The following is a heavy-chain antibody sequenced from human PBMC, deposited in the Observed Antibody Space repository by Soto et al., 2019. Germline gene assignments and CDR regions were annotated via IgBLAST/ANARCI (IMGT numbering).Heavy chain of an antibody. CDR3: VKDGSSGWPYFYDMDV. J-gene: IGHJ6*02. CDR2: ISYDGRNK. Sequence: GGSLRLSCAASGFTFSSYAMHWVRQAPGKGLEWVAVISYDGRNKYYADAVKGRFTISRDNSKNTLYLQMSSLRVEDTVVYYCVKDGSSGWPYFYDMDVWGQGTTVTVSS. CDR1: GFTFSSYA. D-gene: IGHD6-19*01. V-gene: IGHV3-30*04.